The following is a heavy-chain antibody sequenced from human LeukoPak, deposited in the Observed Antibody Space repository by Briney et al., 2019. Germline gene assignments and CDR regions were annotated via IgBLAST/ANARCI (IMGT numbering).Heavy chain of an antibody. CDR2: ISAYNGNT. CDR3: PKTAYEILTGYYNYYYYGMDV. J-gene: IGHJ6*02. D-gene: IGHD3-9*01. Sequence: AASVKFSCKASGYTFTSYDINLLRQATGHGLDWMGWISAYNGNTNYAQKLQGRVTMTTDTSTSTAYMELRSLRSDDTAVFYKPKTAYEILTGYYNYYYYGMDVWGQGTTVTVSS. V-gene: IGHV1-18*01. CDR1: GYTFTSYD.